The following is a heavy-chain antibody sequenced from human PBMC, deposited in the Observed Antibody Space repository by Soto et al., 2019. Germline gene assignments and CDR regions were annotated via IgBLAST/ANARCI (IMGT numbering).Heavy chain of an antibody. CDR1: GFTFSSYW. D-gene: IGHD4-17*01. J-gene: IGHJ6*02. V-gene: IGHV3-74*01. Sequence: EVQLVESGGGLVQPGGSLRLSCAASGFTFSSYWIHWVRQAPGKGLVWVSRIXGXGXXXXXXDSVKGRFTISRDNAKXXXXXXXXXXXXXXXXXXXXXXGLPGYYGMDVWGQGTTVTVSS. CDR3: XXGLPGYYGMDV. CDR2: IXGXGXXX.